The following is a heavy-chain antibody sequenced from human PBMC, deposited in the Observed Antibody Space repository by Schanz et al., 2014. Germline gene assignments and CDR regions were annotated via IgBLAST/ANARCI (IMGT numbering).Heavy chain of an antibody. V-gene: IGHV1-69*02. CDR2: IIPILGIA. Sequence: QLQLVQSGAEVKKPGSSVKVSCKLSGGTFSTYTISWVRQAPGQGLEWMGRIIPILGIANYAQKFQGRVTITADRSTSTAYMELSSLRSEDTAVYYCARGYGDSPTDFWGQGTLVTASS. CDR1: GGTFSTYT. J-gene: IGHJ4*02. D-gene: IGHD4-17*01. CDR3: ARGYGDSPTDF.